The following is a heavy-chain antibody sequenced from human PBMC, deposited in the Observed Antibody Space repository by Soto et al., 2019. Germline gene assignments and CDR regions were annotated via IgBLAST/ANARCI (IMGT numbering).Heavy chain of an antibody. V-gene: IGHV3-23*01. D-gene: IGHD3-22*01. CDR3: ASSITMIVVVNRKTPFDY. Sequence: GGSLRLSCAASGFTFSSYAMSWVRQAPGKGLEWVSAISGSGGSTYYADSVKGRFTISRDNSKNTLYLQMNSLRAEDTAVYYCASSITMIVVVNRKTPFDYWGQGTLVTRLL. J-gene: IGHJ4*02. CDR1: GFTFSSYA. CDR2: ISGSGGST.